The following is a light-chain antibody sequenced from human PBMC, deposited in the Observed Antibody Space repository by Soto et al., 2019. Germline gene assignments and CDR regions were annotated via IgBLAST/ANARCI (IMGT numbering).Light chain of an antibody. CDR2: KAS. J-gene: IGKJ2*03. CDR3: QQYNSYPYS. Sequence: IQMTQSPSTLSASVGDRVSITCRASQTIFSWLAWYQQKPGKAPKLVIYKASSLESGVPSRYSGSGSGTEFTLTISGLQPDDFATYYSQQYNSYPYSFGQGTKRDIK. CDR1: QTIFSW. V-gene: IGKV1-5*03.